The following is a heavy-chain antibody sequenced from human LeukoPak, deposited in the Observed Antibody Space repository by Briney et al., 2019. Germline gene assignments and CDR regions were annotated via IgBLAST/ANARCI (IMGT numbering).Heavy chain of an antibody. J-gene: IGHJ3*01. Sequence: GGSLRLSCVVSGFTFSSYAMSWVRQAPGEGLEWVSAISSSGGSTYYADSVMGRFTISRDNYKNTVYMQMNSLRAEDTALYYCAKGTTTDDVALDFWGQGTMVTVSS. CDR1: GFTFSSYA. D-gene: IGHD4-17*01. V-gene: IGHV3-23*01. CDR3: AKGTTTDDVALDF. CDR2: ISSSGGST.